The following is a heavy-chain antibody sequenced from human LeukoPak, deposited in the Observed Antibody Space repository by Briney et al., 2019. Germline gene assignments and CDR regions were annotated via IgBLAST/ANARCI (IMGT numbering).Heavy chain of an antibody. D-gene: IGHD2-2*01. Sequence: GGSLRLSCAASGFTFDDYAMHRVRQAPGKGLEWVSSISWNSGTLGYAGSVKGRFTIPRDNAKNSLYLQMNSLRAEDMAFYYCAKAGCSSTSCYANYWGQGTLVTVSS. V-gene: IGHV3-9*03. CDR1: GFTFDDYA. J-gene: IGHJ4*02. CDR2: ISWNSGTL. CDR3: AKAGCSSTSCYANY.